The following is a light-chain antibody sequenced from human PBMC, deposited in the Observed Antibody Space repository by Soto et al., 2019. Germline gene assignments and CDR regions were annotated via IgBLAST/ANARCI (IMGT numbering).Light chain of an antibody. J-gene: IGKJ2*01. V-gene: IGKV3-20*01. Sequence: EIVLTQSPGTLSLSPGERATLSCRASQSVSSSYLAWYQQKPGQAPRLLIYGASSRATGIPDSFSGSGSGTAFALPISRLQPADFAVYYCQQYGSSPPDTFGQGTKLEIK. CDR1: QSVSSSY. CDR3: QQYGSSPPDT. CDR2: GAS.